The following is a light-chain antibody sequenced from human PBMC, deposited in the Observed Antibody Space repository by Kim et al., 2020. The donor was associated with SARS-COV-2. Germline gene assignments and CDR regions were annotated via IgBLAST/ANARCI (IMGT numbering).Light chain of an antibody. CDR2: DAS. Sequence: LSPGERATPSCRAAHHGATPLAWYQQKTRQAPTSLIQDASPRTASIPERFSSGGSGTNYTLTIISIMPEDSATYYYQQRSKKVLTFGGGTKVDIK. CDR1: HHGATP. V-gene: IGKV3-11*01. CDR3: QQRSKKVLT. J-gene: IGKJ4*01.